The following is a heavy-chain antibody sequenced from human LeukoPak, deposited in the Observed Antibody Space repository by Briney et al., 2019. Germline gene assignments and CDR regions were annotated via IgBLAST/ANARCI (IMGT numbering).Heavy chain of an antibody. CDR2: IYNSGST. D-gene: IGHD3-22*01. V-gene: IGHV4-61*01. CDR3: ARVDSSGYYYAYVDY. Sequence: PSETLSLTCTVSGGSVSSGSYYWSWIRQPPGKGLEWIGYIYNSGSTNYNPSLKSRVTISVDTSKNQFSLKLSSVTAADTAVYYCARVDSSGYYYAYVDYWGQGTLVTVSS. CDR1: GGSVSSGSYY. J-gene: IGHJ4*02.